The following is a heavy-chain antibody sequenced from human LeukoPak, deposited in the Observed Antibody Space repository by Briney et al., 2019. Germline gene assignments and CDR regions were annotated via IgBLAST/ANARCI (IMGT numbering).Heavy chain of an antibody. V-gene: IGHV4-39*07. CDR1: GGSISSGGYY. CDR2: INHSGST. J-gene: IGHJ4*02. D-gene: IGHD2-8*01. CDR3: ARGQILINY. Sequence: SETLSLTCTVSGGSISSGGYYWSWIRQPPGKGLEWIGEINHSGSTNYNPSLKGRVTISVDTSKNQFSLKLNSVTAADTAVYYCARGQILINYWGQGTLVTVSS.